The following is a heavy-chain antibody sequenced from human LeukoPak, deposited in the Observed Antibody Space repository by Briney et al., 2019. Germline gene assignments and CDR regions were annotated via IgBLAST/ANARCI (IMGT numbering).Heavy chain of an antibody. CDR1: GFTFSSYW. CDR2: IKEDGSEK. Sequence: GGSLRLSCAASGFTFSSYWMSWVRQAPGKGLEWVANIKEDGSEKYYVDSVKGRFTISRDNAKNSLYLQMNSLRAEDTAVYYCARAKEDYYGSGTYSTYDWGQGTLVTVSS. V-gene: IGHV3-7*01. J-gene: IGHJ4*02. CDR3: ARAKEDYYGSGTYSTYD. D-gene: IGHD3-10*01.